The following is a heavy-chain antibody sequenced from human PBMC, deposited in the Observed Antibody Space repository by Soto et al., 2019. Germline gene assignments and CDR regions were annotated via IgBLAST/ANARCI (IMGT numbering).Heavy chain of an antibody. Sequence: SETLSLTCTVSCGSISSYYWSWIRQPPGKGLEWIGYIYYSGSTNYNPSLKSRVTISVDTSKNQFSLKLSSVTAADTAVYYCARRYGYSFYYWGQGTLVTVS. CDR2: IYYSGST. D-gene: IGHD1-1*01. V-gene: IGHV4-59*08. CDR3: ARRYGYSFYY. CDR1: CGSISSYY. J-gene: IGHJ4*02.